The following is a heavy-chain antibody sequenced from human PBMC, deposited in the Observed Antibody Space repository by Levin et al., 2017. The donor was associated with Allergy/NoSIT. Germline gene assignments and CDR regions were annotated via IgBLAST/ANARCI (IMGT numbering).Heavy chain of an antibody. D-gene: IGHD6-6*01. Sequence: GGSLRLSCAASGFTFSSYNMNWVRQAPGKGLEWVSSISSSGSYIYYADSVKGRFTISRDNAKNSLYLQMNSMRAEDTAAYYCARVASIAAMDVWGKGTTVTVSS. J-gene: IGHJ6*04. CDR2: ISSSGSYI. V-gene: IGHV3-21*01. CDR3: ARVASIAAMDV. CDR1: GFTFSSYN.